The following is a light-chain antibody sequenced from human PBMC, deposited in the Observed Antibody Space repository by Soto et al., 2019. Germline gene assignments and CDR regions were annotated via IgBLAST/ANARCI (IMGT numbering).Light chain of an antibody. J-gene: IGKJ5*01. CDR3: QQRSYWPPIT. CDR2: GAS. V-gene: IGKV3D-20*02. CDR1: QSVSGNF. Sequence: IVLTHSPGTLSLSPLERANLSCCSSQSVSGNFLAWYQVKPGQAPRLVVYGASTRASGFPDRFSGSGSGTDFTLTISRLEPEDFAMYYCQQRSYWPPITFGQGTRLEIK.